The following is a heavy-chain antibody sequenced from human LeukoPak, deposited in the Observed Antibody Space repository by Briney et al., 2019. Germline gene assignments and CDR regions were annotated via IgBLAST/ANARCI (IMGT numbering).Heavy chain of an antibody. Sequence: ASVKVSCKTSGYTFTSYGISWVRQAPGQGLEWMGWISAYNGNTNYAQKFQGRVTMTTDTSTSTAYMELRSLRSDDTAVYYCATVGISTQSDAFDIWGQGTMVTVSS. V-gene: IGHV1-18*01. D-gene: IGHD1-14*01. J-gene: IGHJ3*02. CDR2: ISAYNGNT. CDR1: GYTFTSYG. CDR3: ATVGISTQSDAFDI.